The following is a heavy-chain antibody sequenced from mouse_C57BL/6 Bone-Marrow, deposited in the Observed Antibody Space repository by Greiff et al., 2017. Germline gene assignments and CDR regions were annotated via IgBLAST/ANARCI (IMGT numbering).Heavy chain of an antibody. V-gene: IGHV1-63*01. Sequence: QVHVKQSGAELVRPGTSVKMSCKASGYTFTNYWIGWAKQRPGHGLEWIGDIYPGGGYTNYNEKFKGKATLTADKSSSTAYMQFSSLTSEDSAIYYCARNYCNYFDYWGQGTTLTVSS. CDR3: ARNYCNYFDY. CDR1: GYTFTNYW. J-gene: IGHJ2*01. D-gene: IGHD1-1*01. CDR2: IYPGGGYT.